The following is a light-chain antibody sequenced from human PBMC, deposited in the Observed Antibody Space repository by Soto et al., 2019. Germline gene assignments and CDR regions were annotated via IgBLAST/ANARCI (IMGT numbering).Light chain of an antibody. CDR3: QQRSSWPPT. J-gene: IGKJ5*01. CDR1: QSVSSY. CDR2: DAS. Sequence: EIVLTQSPATLSLSPGERATLSCRASQSVSSYLAWYQQRPGQAPRLLIYDASNRATGVPARFSGSGSGTDFTLTISILEPEDFAVYYCQQRSSWPPTFGQGTRLDIK. V-gene: IGKV3-11*01.